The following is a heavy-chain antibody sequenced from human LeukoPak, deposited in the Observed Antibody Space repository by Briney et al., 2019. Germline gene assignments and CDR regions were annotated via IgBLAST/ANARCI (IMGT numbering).Heavy chain of an antibody. CDR2: ISGSGGST. Sequence: GGSLRLSCAASGFTFSSYATSWVRQAPGKGLEWVSTISGSGGSTYYADSVKGRFTISRDNSKNTLYLQMNSLRAEDTAVYYCATTPNYYGSGSYVDYWGQGTLVTVSS. CDR1: GFTFSSYA. D-gene: IGHD3-10*01. J-gene: IGHJ4*02. CDR3: ATTPNYYGSGSYVDY. V-gene: IGHV3-23*01.